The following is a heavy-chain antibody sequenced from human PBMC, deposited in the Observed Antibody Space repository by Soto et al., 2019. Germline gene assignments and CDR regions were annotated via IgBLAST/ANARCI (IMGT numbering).Heavy chain of an antibody. CDR3: ARQPDIVATITSYYFGMDV. CDR2: IYPGDSDT. Sequence: GESLKISCKGSGYSFTSYWIGWVRQMPGKGLEWMGIIYPGDSDTRYSPSFQGQVTISADKSISTAYLQWSSLKASDTAMYYCARQPDIVATITSYYFGMDVWGQGTAVTVYS. V-gene: IGHV5-51*01. CDR1: GYSFTSYW. J-gene: IGHJ6*02. D-gene: IGHD5-12*01.